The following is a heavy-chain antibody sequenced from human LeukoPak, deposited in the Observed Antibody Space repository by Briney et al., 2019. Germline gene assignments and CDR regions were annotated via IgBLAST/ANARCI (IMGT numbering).Heavy chain of an antibody. V-gene: IGHV4-39*07. J-gene: IGHJ4*02. CDR1: GGSISSSSYY. CDR3: ARAGYSSSWYPYGAFDY. D-gene: IGHD6-13*01. CDR2: IYYSGST. Sequence: SETLSLTCTVSGGSISSSSYYWGWIRQPPGKGLEWIGSIYYSGSTYYNPSLKSRVTISVDTSKNQFSLKLSSVTAADTAVYYCARAGYSSSWYPYGAFDYWGQGTLVTVSS.